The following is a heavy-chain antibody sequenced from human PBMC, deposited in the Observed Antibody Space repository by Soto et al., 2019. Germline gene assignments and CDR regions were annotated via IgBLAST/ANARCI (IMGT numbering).Heavy chain of an antibody. CDR3: ARDLFIAARDDY. Sequence: QVQLVQSGAEVKKPGASVKVSCKASGYTFTSYAMHWVRQAPGQRLEWMGWINAGNGNTKYSQKFQGRVTITRDTSGSTAYMELSSLRSEDTAVYYCARDLFIAARDDYWGQGTLVTVSS. CDR2: INAGNGNT. J-gene: IGHJ4*02. V-gene: IGHV1-3*01. CDR1: GYTFTSYA. D-gene: IGHD6-6*01.